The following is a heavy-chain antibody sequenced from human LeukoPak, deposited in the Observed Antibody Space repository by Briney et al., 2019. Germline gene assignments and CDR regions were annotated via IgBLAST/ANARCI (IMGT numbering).Heavy chain of an antibody. Sequence: GGSLRLSCAASGFTFSSYEMNWVRQAPGKGLEWVSYISSSGSTIYFADSVKGRFTISRDNAKNSLYLQMTSLRAEDTAVYYCARVTFNYFDYWGQGTLVTVSS. CDR3: ARVTFNYFDY. CDR2: ISSSGSTI. J-gene: IGHJ4*02. CDR1: GFTFSSYE. D-gene: IGHD1-14*01. V-gene: IGHV3-48*03.